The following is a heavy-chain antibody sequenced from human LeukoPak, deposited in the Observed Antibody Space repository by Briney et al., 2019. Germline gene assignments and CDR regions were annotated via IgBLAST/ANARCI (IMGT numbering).Heavy chain of an antibody. D-gene: IGHD6-13*01. V-gene: IGHV3-23*01. Sequence: GGSLRLSCAASGFTFISYAMTWVRQAPGKGLEWVSFISGSGDSTYYADSVKGRFTISRDNSKNTLYLQMNSLRAEDTAVYYCAKETSNWYGEGPEVLGKGTTVTVSS. CDR3: AKETSNWYGEGPEV. CDR2: ISGSGDST. CDR1: GFTFISYA. J-gene: IGHJ6*04.